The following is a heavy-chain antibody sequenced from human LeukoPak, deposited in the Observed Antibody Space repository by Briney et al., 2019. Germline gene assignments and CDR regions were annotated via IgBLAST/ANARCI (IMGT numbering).Heavy chain of an antibody. Sequence: GGSLRLSCAASAFTFSRYWTTWVRQAPGKGLEWVANINGDGSEKYYLDSVRGRFTISRDNAKNSLYLQMDSLRAEDTAVYYCARLFVYGSGAEAFDYWGQGALVTVSS. V-gene: IGHV3-7*01. CDR1: AFTFSRYW. J-gene: IGHJ4*02. CDR3: ARLFVYGSGAEAFDY. D-gene: IGHD3-10*01. CDR2: INGDGSEK.